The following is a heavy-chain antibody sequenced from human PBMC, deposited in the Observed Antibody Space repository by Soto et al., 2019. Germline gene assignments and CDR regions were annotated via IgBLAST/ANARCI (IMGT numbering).Heavy chain of an antibody. CDR1: GGSFSGYY. D-gene: IGHD2-2*01. CDR2: INHSGST. J-gene: IGHJ6*03. Sequence: QVQLQQWGAGLLKPSETLSLTCAVYGGSFSGYYWSWIRQPPGKGLEWIGEINHSGSTNYNPSLKSRVTISVDTSKNQFSLKLSSVTAADTAVYYCARTGYCSSTSCYGRGGYYYMDVWGKGPTVTVSS. V-gene: IGHV4-34*01. CDR3: ARTGYCSSTSCYGRGGYYYMDV.